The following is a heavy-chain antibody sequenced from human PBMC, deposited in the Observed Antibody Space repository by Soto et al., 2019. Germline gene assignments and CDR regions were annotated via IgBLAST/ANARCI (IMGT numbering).Heavy chain of an antibody. CDR1: GFTFRGYA. J-gene: IGHJ3*01. CDR2: IWGDGRTT. V-gene: IGHV3-33*03. D-gene: IGHD4-17*01. CDR3: ARNYGEYEVFDV. Sequence: QVQLVESGGGVVQPGGSLTLSCVASGFTFRGYAMHWVRQAPGKGLEWLAVIWGDGRTTFYADSVKGRFTISRDNPRNTVPLQMNSLRVEDTAMFYCARNYGEYEVFDVWGQGTVVSVSS.